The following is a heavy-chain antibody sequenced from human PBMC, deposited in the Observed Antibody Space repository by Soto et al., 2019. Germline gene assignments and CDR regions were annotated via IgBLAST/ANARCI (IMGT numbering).Heavy chain of an antibody. CDR1: GFTFSSYA. CDR3: ARDESAFDI. CDR2: ISYDGSNK. V-gene: IGHV3-30-3*01. J-gene: IGHJ3*02. Sequence: QVQLVESGGGVVQPGRSLRLSCAASGFTFSSYAMHWVRQAPGKGLEWVAVISYDGSNKYYADSVKGRFTISRDNSKNTLYLQMNSLRAEDTAVYYCARDESAFDIWGQGTMVTVSS.